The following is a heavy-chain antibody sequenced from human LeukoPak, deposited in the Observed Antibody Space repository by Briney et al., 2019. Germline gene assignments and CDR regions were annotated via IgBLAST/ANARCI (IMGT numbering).Heavy chain of an antibody. Sequence: SETLSLTCTVSGGSISSTGYYWSWIRQPPGKGLGWIGYIYHSGSTYYNPSLKSRVTISVDRSKNQFSLKLSSVTAADTAVYYCARTSIAPSGRWVDYWGQGTLVTVSS. CDR2: IYHSGST. V-gene: IGHV4-30-2*01. CDR3: ARTSIAPSGRWVDY. D-gene: IGHD6-6*01. J-gene: IGHJ4*02. CDR1: GGSISSTGYY.